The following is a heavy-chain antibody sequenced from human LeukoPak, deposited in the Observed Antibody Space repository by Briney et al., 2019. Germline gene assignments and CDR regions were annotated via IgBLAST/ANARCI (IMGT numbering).Heavy chain of an antibody. CDR3: ASLGGYRGRSFDY. J-gene: IGHJ4*02. D-gene: IGHD3-16*01. Sequence: GGSLRLSCAASGFTFSSYGFHWVRQAPGKGLEWVAFIRYDGSNKYYADSVKGRFTISRDNSKNTLYLQMNSLRAEDTAVYYCASLGGYRGRSFDYWGQGTLVTVSS. CDR1: GFTFSSYG. CDR2: IRYDGSNK. V-gene: IGHV3-30*02.